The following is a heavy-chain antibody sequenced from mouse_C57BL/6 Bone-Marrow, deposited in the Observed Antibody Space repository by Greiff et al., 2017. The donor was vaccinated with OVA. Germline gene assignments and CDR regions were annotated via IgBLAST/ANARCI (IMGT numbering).Heavy chain of an antibody. Sequence: VQLQQSGAELVRPGPSVKMSCKASGYTFTNYWIGWAKQRPGHGLEWIGDIYPGGGYTNYNEKFKGKATLTADKSSSTAYMQFSSLTSEDSAIYYCARGGLTGTSMDYWGQGTSVTVSS. CDR2: IYPGGGYT. V-gene: IGHV1-63*01. CDR1: GYTFTNYW. D-gene: IGHD4-1*01. CDR3: ARGGLTGTSMDY. J-gene: IGHJ4*01.